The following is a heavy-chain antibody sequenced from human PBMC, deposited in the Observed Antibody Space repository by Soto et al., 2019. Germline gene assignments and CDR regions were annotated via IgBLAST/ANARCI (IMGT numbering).Heavy chain of an antibody. Sequence: QLQLQESGPGLVKPSETLSLTCSLSGGAISDARFYWGWIRQSPGRGLEWIGSIYYTGTTFFNPSLPSRVTISVDTSENQFSLKLYSVTAADTALYFCARQKWEQTKWFDPWGQGTLVIVSP. CDR3: ARQKWEQTKWFDP. CDR2: IYYTGTT. V-gene: IGHV4-39*01. D-gene: IGHD1-26*01. J-gene: IGHJ5*02. CDR1: GGAISDARFY.